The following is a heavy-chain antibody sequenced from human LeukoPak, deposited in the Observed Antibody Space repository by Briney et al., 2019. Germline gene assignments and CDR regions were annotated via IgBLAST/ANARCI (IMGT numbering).Heavy chain of an antibody. CDR2: INPNSGGT. CDR3: ARDGGYGSGSYYNDYYYYYYMDV. CDR1: GYTFTGYY. V-gene: IGHV1-2*02. Sequence: ASVKVSCKASGYTFTGYYMHWVRQAPGQGLEWMGWINPNSGGTNYAQKFQGRVTMTRDTSISTAYMELSRLRSDDTAVYYCARDGGYGSGSYYNDYYYYYYMDVWGKGTTVTVSS. J-gene: IGHJ6*03. D-gene: IGHD3-10*01.